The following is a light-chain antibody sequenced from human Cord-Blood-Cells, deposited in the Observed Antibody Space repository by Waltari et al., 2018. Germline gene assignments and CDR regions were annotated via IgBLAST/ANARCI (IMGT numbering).Light chain of an antibody. J-gene: IGKJ2*01. CDR2: DAS. CDR3: QQFNSYPPT. CDR1: QGISSA. V-gene: IGKV1-13*02. Sequence: ALQLTQSPSSLPASVGDRVPITCRASQGISSALAWYQQKPGKAPMLLIDDASSVESWVPSTVSGSGSGTTFSLTISSLQPEDFATYYCQQFNSYPPTVGQGTKLEIK.